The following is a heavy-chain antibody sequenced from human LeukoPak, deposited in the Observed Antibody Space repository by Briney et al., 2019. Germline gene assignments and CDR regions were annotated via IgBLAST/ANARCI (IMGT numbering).Heavy chain of an antibody. CDR1: GFSFSNYE. CDR3: AKPAKTDYADY. V-gene: IGHV3-23*01. CDR2: ISGSGGST. D-gene: IGHD1-14*01. Sequence: GGSLRLSCAASGFSFSNYEMNWVRQAPGKGLEWVSAISGSGGSTYYADSVKGRFTISRDNSKNTLYLQMNSLRAEDTAVYYCAKPAKTDYADYWGQGTLVTVSS. J-gene: IGHJ4*02.